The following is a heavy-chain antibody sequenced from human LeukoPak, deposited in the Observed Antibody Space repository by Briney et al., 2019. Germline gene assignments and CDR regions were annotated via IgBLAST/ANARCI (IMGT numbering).Heavy chain of an antibody. CDR1: GYTFTSYG. CDR2: ISAYNGNT. V-gene: IGHV1-18*01. J-gene: IGHJ6*03. Sequence: GASVKVSYKASGYTFTSYGISWVRQAPGQGLEWMGWISAYNGNTNYAQKLQGRVTMTTDTSTSTAYMELRSLRSDDTAVYYCARRVATAHPPYYYYYMDVWGKGTTVTVSS. CDR3: ARRVATAHPPYYYYYMDV. D-gene: IGHD5-12*01.